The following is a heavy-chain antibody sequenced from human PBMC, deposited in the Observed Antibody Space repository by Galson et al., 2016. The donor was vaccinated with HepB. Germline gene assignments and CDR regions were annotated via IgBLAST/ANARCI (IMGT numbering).Heavy chain of an antibody. J-gene: IGHJ4*02. D-gene: IGHD3-10*01. Sequence: SLRLSCAASGFTFSHHGIHWVRQAPGKGLDWVAVISFDGSNKDYADSVKGRFTVSRDNSNDTVFLQMNSLTAEDTAIYYCAKERMVRGIIIPSPLDFRGQGTLVAVSS. V-gene: IGHV3-30*18. CDR3: AKERMVRGIIIPSPLDF. CDR1: GFTFSHHG. CDR2: ISFDGSNK.